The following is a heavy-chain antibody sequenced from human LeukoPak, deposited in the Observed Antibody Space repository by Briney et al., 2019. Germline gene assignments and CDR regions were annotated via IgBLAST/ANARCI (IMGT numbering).Heavy chain of an antibody. Sequence: PSETLSLTCAVYGGSFSGYYWSWIRQPPGKGLEWIGEINHSGSTNYSLSLKSRVTISVDTSKNQFSLKLSSVTAADTAVYYCARAKALGYCSGGSCYPRGFDPWGQGTLVTVSS. V-gene: IGHV4-34*01. CDR2: INHSGST. J-gene: IGHJ5*02. CDR3: ARAKALGYCSGGSCYPRGFDP. CDR1: GGSFSGYY. D-gene: IGHD2-15*01.